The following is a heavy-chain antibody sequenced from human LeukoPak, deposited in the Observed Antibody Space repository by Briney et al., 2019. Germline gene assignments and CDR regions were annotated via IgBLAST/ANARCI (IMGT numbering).Heavy chain of an antibody. Sequence: GGSLRLSCAASGFAFNKYWMHWVRQTPGKGLVWVSRINGDGSTTSYADSVTGGFTISRDNAKNTLYLQMSSLRAEDTAVYYCGTGNYYDSRGYYTFGHWGQGTLVTVSS. CDR1: GFAFNKYW. CDR3: GTGNYYDSRGYYTFGH. V-gene: IGHV3-74*01. D-gene: IGHD3-22*01. CDR2: INGDGSTT. J-gene: IGHJ4*02.